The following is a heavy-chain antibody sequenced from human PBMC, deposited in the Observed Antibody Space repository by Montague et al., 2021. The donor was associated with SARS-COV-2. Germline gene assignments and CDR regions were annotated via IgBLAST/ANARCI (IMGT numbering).Heavy chain of an antibody. D-gene: IGHD6-13*01. Sequence: SETLSLTCAVSGGSISSSNWWNWVRQSPGEGLEWIGEISHRGRKNNNPSPRSGATISVDNSKNQFSLNLTSLAAADTALYYCARHPQQLVLRYWYFDLWGRGTLVTVSS. CDR3: ARHPQQLVLRYWYFDL. J-gene: IGHJ2*01. CDR2: ISHRGRK. V-gene: IGHV4-4*02. CDR1: GGSISSSNW.